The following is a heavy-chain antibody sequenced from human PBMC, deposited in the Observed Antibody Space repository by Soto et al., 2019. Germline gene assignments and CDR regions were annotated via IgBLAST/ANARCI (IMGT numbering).Heavy chain of an antibody. V-gene: IGHV4-39*01. CDR2: IYYSGNT. CDR1: GGSFTNSRYH. Sequence: PSQPLSLTCTVAGGSFTNSRYHWGWIRQPPGKGLEWIGNIYYSGNTYYNPSLKSRVTISVDTSRNQFSLKLSSVTAADTAVYYCARNILLPDYWGQGTLVTVSS. CDR3: ARNILLPDY. J-gene: IGHJ4*02.